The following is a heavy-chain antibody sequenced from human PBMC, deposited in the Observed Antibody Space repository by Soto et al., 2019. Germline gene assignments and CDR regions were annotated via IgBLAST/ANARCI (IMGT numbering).Heavy chain of an antibody. CDR3: AKDSGETDY. D-gene: IGHD3-10*01. CDR1: GFTFSSYG. V-gene: IGHV3-30*18. Sequence: VQLVESGGGVVQPGRSLRLSCAASGFTFSSYGMHWVRQAPGKGLEWVAVISYDGSNKYYADSVKGRFTISRDNSKNTLYLQMNSLRAEDTAVYYCAKDSGETDYWGQGTLVTVSS. J-gene: IGHJ4*02. CDR2: ISYDGSNK.